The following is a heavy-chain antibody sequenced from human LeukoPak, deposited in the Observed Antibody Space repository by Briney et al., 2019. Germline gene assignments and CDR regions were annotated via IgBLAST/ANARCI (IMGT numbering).Heavy chain of an antibody. D-gene: IGHD2-15*01. V-gene: IGHV3-30*01. Sequence: PGRSLRLSCAASGFTFSGYAMHWVRQAPGKGLEWVAVISYDGSNKYYADSVKGRFTISRDNSKNTLYLQMNSLRAEDTAVYYCARDLPYCSGGSCYSSWAFDIWGQGTMVTVSS. J-gene: IGHJ3*02. CDR1: GFTFSGYA. CDR2: ISYDGSNK. CDR3: ARDLPYCSGGSCYSSWAFDI.